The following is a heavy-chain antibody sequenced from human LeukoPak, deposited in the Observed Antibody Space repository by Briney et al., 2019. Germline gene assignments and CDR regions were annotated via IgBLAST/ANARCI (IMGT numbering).Heavy chain of an antibody. CDR1: GFTFSSYS. CDR2: ISSSSSYI. V-gene: IGHV3-21*01. D-gene: IGHD2-21*02. CDR3: ARYDCGGDCYPYYFGY. J-gene: IGHJ4*02. Sequence: KPGGSLRLSCAASGFTFSSYSMNWVRQAPGKGLEWVSSISSSSSYIYYADSVKGRFTISRDNAKNSLYLQMNSLRAEDTAVYYCARYDCGGDCYPYYFGYWGQGTLVTVSS.